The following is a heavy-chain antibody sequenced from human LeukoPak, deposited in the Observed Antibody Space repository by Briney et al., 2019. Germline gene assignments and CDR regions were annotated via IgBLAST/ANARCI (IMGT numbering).Heavy chain of an antibody. V-gene: IGHV3-74*01. J-gene: IGHJ4*02. Sequence: GGSLRLSCAASGSTFSNYWMHWVRQVPGKGLVWVSRINPGGSSTTYADSVKGRFTISRDNAKNTLYLQMNSLRAEDTAVYYCARSNQADDYWGQGTLVTVSS. CDR1: GSTFSNYW. D-gene: IGHD4-11*01. CDR2: INPGGSST. CDR3: ARSNQADDY.